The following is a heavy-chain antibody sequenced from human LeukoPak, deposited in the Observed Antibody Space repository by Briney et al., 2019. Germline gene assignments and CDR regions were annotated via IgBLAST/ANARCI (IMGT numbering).Heavy chain of an antibody. Sequence: KPSETLSLTCTVSGGSISGSYWSWIRQPPGKGLEWIGYIYYSGSTRYNPSLKSRVTISLDTSKKQFSLRLQSVTTADTAVYYCARDLPPAANWGQGTLVTVPS. J-gene: IGHJ4*02. V-gene: IGHV4-59*01. CDR3: ARDLPPAAN. CDR2: IYYSGST. CDR1: GGSISGSY.